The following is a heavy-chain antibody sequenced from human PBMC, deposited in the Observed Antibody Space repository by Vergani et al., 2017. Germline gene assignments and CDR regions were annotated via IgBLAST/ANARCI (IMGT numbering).Heavy chain of an antibody. D-gene: IGHD5-12*01. CDR1: GGSFSGYY. CDR2: INHSGST. CDR3: AGRGYSGYDPLDY. V-gene: IGHV4-34*01. Sequence: QVQLQQWGAGLLKPSETLSLTCAVYGGSFSGYYWSWIRQPPGKGLEWIGEINHSGSTNYNPSLKSRVTISVDKSKNQFCLKLSSVTAAGTAVYYCAGRGYSGYDPLDYGVQGSLVTV. J-gene: IGHJ4*02.